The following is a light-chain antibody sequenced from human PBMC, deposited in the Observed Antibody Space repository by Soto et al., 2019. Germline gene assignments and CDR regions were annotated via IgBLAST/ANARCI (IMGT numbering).Light chain of an antibody. CDR1: SGHSSYA. Sequence: QLVLTQSPSASASLGASVKLTCTLSSGHSSYAIAWHQQQPEKGPRYLMKLNSDGSHSKGDGIPDRFSGSSSGAERYLTISRIQSEDEAEYYCQTWGTGIRVFGGGTKVTVL. V-gene: IGLV4-69*01. CDR3: QTWGTGIRV. J-gene: IGLJ3*02. CDR2: LNSDGSH.